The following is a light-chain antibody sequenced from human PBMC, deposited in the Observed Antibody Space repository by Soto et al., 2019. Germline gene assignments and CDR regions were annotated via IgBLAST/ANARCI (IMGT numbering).Light chain of an antibody. CDR3: QQSYATHS. CDR2: TAS. Sequence: DIQMTQSPSSLSASVGDRVTITCRASQSISTYLNGYQQNPGKAPKLLIYTASGLQGGVPSRFSGSGSGKDVTLTISSLQPEDFATYYCQQSYATHSFGQGTRVDIK. V-gene: IGKV1-39*01. CDR1: QSISTY. J-gene: IGKJ1*01.